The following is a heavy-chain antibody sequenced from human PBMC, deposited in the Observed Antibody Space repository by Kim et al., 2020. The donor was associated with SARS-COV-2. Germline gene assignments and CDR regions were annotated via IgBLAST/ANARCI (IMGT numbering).Heavy chain of an antibody. CDR3: ARHLDAVAGKPFHAFDI. CDR1: GGSISSYY. J-gene: IGHJ3*02. V-gene: IGHV4-59*08. CDR2: IYYSGST. Sequence: SETLSLTCTVSGGSISSYYWSWIRQPPGKGLEWIGYIYYSGSTNYNPSLKSRVTISVDTSKNQFSLKLSSVTAADTAVYYCARHLDAVAGKPFHAFDIWGQGTMVTVSS. D-gene: IGHD6-19*01.